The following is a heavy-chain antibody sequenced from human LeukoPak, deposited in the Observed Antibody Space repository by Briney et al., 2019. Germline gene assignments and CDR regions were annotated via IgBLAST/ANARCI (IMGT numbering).Heavy chain of an antibody. CDR3: ARRAGAYSHPYDY. D-gene: IGHD4/OR15-4a*01. J-gene: IGHJ4*02. CDR1: GFTVSSNS. CDR2: IYSDNT. Sequence: GGSLRLSCTVSGFTVSSNSMSWVRQAPGKGLEWVSFIYSDNTHYSDSVKGRFTISRDNSKNTLYLQKNSLRAEDTAVYYCARRAGAYSHPYDYWGQGTLVTVSS. V-gene: IGHV3-53*01.